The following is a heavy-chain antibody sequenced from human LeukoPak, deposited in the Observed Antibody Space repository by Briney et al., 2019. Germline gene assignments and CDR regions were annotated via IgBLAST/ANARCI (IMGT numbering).Heavy chain of an antibody. D-gene: IGHD3-3*01. CDR3: ARHPFWSANWGYYMAV. CDR1: GGSISSSRYY. CDR2: ISYSGNT. J-gene: IGHJ6*03. Sequence: SETLSLTCSVSGGSISSSRYYWGWIRQPPGKGLEWIGSISYSGNTYYNPSLRRRVTVSVDTSKKQFSLKMTSVAAADAAVYYCARHPFWSANWGYYMAVWGKRTTVTVSS. V-gene: IGHV4-39*01.